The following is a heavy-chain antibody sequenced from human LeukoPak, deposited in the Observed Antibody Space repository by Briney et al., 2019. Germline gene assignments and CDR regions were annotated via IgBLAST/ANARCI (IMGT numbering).Heavy chain of an antibody. CDR3: ARQGMIVVVFDY. D-gene: IGHD3-22*01. J-gene: IGHJ4*02. V-gene: IGHV4-39*01. CDR2: IYYSGST. Sequence: WVRQPPGKGLEWIGSIYYSGSTYYNPSLKSRVTISVDTSKNQFSLKLSSVTAADTAVYYCARQGMIVVVFDYWGQGTLVTVSS.